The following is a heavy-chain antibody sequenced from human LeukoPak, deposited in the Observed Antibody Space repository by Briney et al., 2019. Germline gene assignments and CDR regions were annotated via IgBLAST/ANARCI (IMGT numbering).Heavy chain of an antibody. CDR3: ARDQHSRLYGSGSYYNEGLDY. Sequence: ASVKVSCKASGYTFTSYDINWVRQATGQGLEWMGWMNPNSGNTGYAQKFQGRVTVTRNTSISTAYMELSSLRSEDTAVYYCARDQHSRLYGSGSYYNEGLDYWGQGTLVTVSS. V-gene: IGHV1-8*01. J-gene: IGHJ4*02. CDR2: MNPNSGNT. D-gene: IGHD3-10*01. CDR1: GYTFTSYD.